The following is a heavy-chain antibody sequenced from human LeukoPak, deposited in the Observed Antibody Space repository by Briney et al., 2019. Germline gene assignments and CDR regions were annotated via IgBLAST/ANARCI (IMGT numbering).Heavy chain of an antibody. CDR3: ARQGDCTNGVCPTNMFDY. V-gene: IGHV5-51*01. J-gene: IGHJ4*02. CDR1: GYSFTSYW. D-gene: IGHD2-8*01. CDR2: IYPGDSDT. Sequence: GESLKISCKGSGYSFTSYWIGWVRQMPGKGLEWMGIIYPGDSDTRYSPSFQGQVTISADKSISTAYLQWSSLEASDTAMYYCARQGDCTNGVCPTNMFDYWGQGTLVTVSS.